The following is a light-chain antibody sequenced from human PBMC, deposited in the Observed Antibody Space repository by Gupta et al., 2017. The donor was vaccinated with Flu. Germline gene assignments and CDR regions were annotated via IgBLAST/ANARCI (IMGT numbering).Light chain of an antibody. CDR1: QGISSY. V-gene: IGKV1-8*01. CDR2: AAS. J-gene: IGKJ1*01. Sequence: GDRVTITGRPSQGISSYLYWYQQKPGTGPKLLIYAASTLQSGVPLRFSGSGSGTDFTLTISCLQAEDFATYYCQHYYSYPRTFGQGTKVEIK. CDR3: QHYYSYPRT.